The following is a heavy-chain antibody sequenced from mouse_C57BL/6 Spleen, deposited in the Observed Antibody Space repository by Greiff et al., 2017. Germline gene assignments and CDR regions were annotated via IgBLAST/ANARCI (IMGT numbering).Heavy chain of an antibody. CDR2: INPNNGGT. CDR1: GYTFTDYY. V-gene: IGHV1-26*01. Sequence: EVQLQQSGPELVKPGASVKISCKASGYTFTDYYMNWVKQSHGKSLEWIGDINPNNGGTSYNQKFKGKATLTVDKSSSTAYMELRSLTSEDSAVYDCARGLTGFLFDYWGQGTTLTVSS. CDR3: ARGLTGFLFDY. J-gene: IGHJ2*01. D-gene: IGHD4-1*01.